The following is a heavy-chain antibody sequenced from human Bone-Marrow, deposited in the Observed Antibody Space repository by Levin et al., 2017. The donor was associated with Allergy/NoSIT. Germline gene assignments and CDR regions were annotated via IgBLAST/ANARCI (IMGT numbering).Heavy chain of an antibody. CDR3: ARSVWAVSGA. CDR1: GGSLTAGYW. J-gene: IGHJ5*02. D-gene: IGHD6-19*01. CDR2: VSFGGKT. V-gene: IGHV4-4*02. Sequence: PSQTLSLTCTVSGGSLTAGYWWTWLRQSPETGLEWIGQVSFGGKTNYNPSLESRVTMSVDHSKNQFSLILNSMAAADTAIYYCARSVWAVSGAWGQGILVTVSS.